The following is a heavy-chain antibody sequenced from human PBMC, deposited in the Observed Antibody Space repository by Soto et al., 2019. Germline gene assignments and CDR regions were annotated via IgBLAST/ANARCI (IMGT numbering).Heavy chain of an antibody. CDR2: ISYDGSNK. CDR3: AKDRVKRSSGGSCLGY. J-gene: IGHJ4*02. V-gene: IGHV3-30*18. D-gene: IGHD2-15*01. CDR1: GFTFSSYG. Sequence: QVQLVESGGGMVQPGRSLRLSCAASGFTFSSYGMHWVRQAPGKGLEWVAVISYDGSNKYYADSVKGRFTISRDNSKNTLYLQMNSLRAEDTAVYYCAKDRVKRSSGGSCLGYWGQGTLVTVSS.